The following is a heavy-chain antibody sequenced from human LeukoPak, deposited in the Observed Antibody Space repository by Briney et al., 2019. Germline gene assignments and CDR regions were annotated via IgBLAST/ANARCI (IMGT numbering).Heavy chain of an antibody. V-gene: IGHV1-2*04. CDR1: GGTFISYA. CDR2: INPNSGGT. D-gene: IGHD5-12*01. CDR3: ARDRVHIVATTEGMAFDI. J-gene: IGHJ3*02. Sequence: GSVKVSCKASGGTFISYAISWVRQAPGQGLEWMGWINPNSGGTNYAQKFQGWVTMTRDTSISTAYMELSRLRSDDTAVYYCARDRVHIVATTEGMAFDIWGQGTMVTVSS.